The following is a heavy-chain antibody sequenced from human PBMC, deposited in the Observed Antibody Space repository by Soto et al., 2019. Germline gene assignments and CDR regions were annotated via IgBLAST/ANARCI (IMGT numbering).Heavy chain of an antibody. CDR2: IYWNDDK. J-gene: IGHJ3*02. CDR1: GFSLSTRAVG. D-gene: IGHD1-26*01. Sequence: QITLKESGPPLVKPTQTLTLPCTFSGFSLSTRAVGVGWIRQPPGKALEWLALIYWNDDKRYSPSLKNRLTITTDTSKNHVVLTMTNMDPVDTATYYCAHRHELGSFDIWGQGPKVTVSS. CDR3: AHRHELGSFDI. V-gene: IGHV2-5*01.